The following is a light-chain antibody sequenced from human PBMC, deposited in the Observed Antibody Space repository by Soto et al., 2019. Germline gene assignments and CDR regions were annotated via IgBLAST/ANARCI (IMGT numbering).Light chain of an antibody. J-gene: IGLJ2*01. CDR3: SSYTDSSTVI. CDR2: DVN. Sequence: QSALTQPASVSGSPGQSITISCTGTSSDVGGHNSISWYQPHPGKAPKFMIYDVNNRPSGVSNRFSGSKSGSTASLTISGLQAEDEADYYCSSYTDSSTVIFGGGTKLTVL. CDR1: SSDVGGHNS. V-gene: IGLV2-14*03.